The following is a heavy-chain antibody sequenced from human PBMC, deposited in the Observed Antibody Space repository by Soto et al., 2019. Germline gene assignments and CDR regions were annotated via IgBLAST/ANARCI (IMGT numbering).Heavy chain of an antibody. V-gene: IGHV3-13*01. CDR1: GFTFSNYD. J-gene: IGHJ4*02. Sequence: PGGSLRLSCAASGFTFSNYDMHWVRQVTGKGLEWVSTIGTAGDKYYPGSVKGRFTISRENAKNSLHLKMNSLRDEDTAVYYCVIGRLISLYYFDYWCQGNLVTVS. D-gene: IGHD2-15*01. CDR2: IGTAGDK. CDR3: VIGRLISLYYFDY.